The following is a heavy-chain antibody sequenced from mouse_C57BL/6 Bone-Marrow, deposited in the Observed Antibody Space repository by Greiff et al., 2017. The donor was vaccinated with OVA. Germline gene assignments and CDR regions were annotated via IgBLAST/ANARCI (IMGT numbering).Heavy chain of an antibody. D-gene: IGHD1-1*01. J-gene: IGHJ3*01. Sequence: QVQLQQPGAELVKPGASVKMSCKASGYTFTSYWITWVKQRPGQGLEWIGDIYPGSGSTNYTEKFKSKATLTVDTSSSTAYMQLSSLTSEDSAVYYGARGDYYGSSYWFAYWGQGTLVTVSA. CDR3: ARGDYYGSSYWFAY. CDR2: IYPGSGST. CDR1: GYTFTSYW. V-gene: IGHV1-55*01.